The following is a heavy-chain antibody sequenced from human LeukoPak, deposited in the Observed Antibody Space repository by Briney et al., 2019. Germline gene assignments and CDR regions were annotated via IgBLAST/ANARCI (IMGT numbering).Heavy chain of an antibody. CDR3: ARGGGQWLVYSHDAFDI. D-gene: IGHD6-19*01. J-gene: IGHJ3*02. CDR2: VFYNGAT. V-gene: IGHV4-39*07. Sequence: PSETLSLTCIVSGGSISSSIYYWAWVRQPPGKGLEWIGTVFYNGATQYSPSLRSRVTISIDTSTNQFSLKLTSVTAADTALYYCARGGGQWLVYSHDAFDIWGQGTMVTVSS. CDR1: GGSISSSIYY.